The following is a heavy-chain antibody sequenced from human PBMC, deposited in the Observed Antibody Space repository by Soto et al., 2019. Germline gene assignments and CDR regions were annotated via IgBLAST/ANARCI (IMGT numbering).Heavy chain of an antibody. D-gene: IGHD4-17*01. J-gene: IGHJ4*02. CDR3: ARSLPYGDYEVEGLDY. CDR2: IYHSGST. V-gene: IGHV4-4*02. CDR1: GGSISSSNW. Sequence: QVQLQESGPGLVKPSGTLSLTCAVSGGSISSSNWWSWVRQPPGKGLEWIGEIYHSGSTNYNPSLKILVTLSIDKSKNQLSLKLSSVTAADTAVYYSARSLPYGDYEVEGLDYWGQGTLVTVSS.